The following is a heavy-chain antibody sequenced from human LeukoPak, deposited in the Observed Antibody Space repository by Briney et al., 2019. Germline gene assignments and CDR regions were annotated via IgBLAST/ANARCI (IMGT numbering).Heavy chain of an antibody. CDR2: ISGSGGTT. Sequence: GGSLRLSCAASGFTFSSYAMSWVRQAPGKGLEWVSAISGSGGTTYYADSVKGRFTISRDNSKNTLYLQMNSLRAEDTAVYYCAKSPSYCDFWSGYYLPDYWGQGTLVTVSS. D-gene: IGHD3-3*01. CDR1: GFTFSSYA. J-gene: IGHJ4*02. CDR3: AKSPSYCDFWSGYYLPDY. V-gene: IGHV3-23*01.